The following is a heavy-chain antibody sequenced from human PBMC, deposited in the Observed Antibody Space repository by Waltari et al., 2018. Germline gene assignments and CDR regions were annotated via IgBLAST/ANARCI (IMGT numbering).Heavy chain of an antibody. V-gene: IGHV4-4*07. CDR3: ARWGAAAGPYSGSYERSAFDI. Sequence: QVQLQESGPGLVKPSETLSLTCTVSGGSISSYYWSWIRQPAGKGLEWIGRIYTSGSTNYNPSRKSRVTMSVDTSKNQFSLRLSSVTAADTAVYYCARWGAAAGPYSGSYERSAFDIWGQGTMVTVSS. CDR2: IYTSGST. D-gene: IGHD1-26*01. J-gene: IGHJ3*02. CDR1: GGSISSYY.